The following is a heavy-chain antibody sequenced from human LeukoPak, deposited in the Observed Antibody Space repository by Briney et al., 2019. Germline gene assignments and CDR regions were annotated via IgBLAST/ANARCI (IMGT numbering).Heavy chain of an antibody. CDR3: ARDRAHYYDSSGYYPFDY. Sequence: ASVKVSCKASGYTFTSYYMHWVRQAPGQGLEWMGIINPSGGSTSYAQKFQGRVTMTTDTSTSTAYMELRSLRSDDTAVYYCARDRAHYYDSSGYYPFDYWGQGTLVTVSS. CDR2: INPSGGST. CDR1: GYTFTSYY. J-gene: IGHJ4*02. V-gene: IGHV1-46*01. D-gene: IGHD3-22*01.